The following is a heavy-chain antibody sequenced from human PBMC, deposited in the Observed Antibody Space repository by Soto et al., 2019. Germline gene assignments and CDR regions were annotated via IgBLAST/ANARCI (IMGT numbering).Heavy chain of an antibody. D-gene: IGHD2-21*01. CDR3: ARARRIAGGGAFEP. J-gene: IGHJ5*02. V-gene: IGHV1-8*01. Sequence: QVQLVQSGAEVKKPGASVKVSCKASGYTFTSYDVNWVRLATGQGLEWMGWMNPNSGNTGYAQKCQGRVAMTRNTSLSTAYMELSSLTSEDTAVYYCARARRIAGGGAFEPWGQGTRVTFSS. CDR2: MNPNSGNT. CDR1: GYTFTSYD.